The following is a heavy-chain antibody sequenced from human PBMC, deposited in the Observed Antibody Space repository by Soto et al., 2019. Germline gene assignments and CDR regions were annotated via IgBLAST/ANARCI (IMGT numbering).Heavy chain of an antibody. D-gene: IGHD3-10*01. CDR2: IVGDSGAT. J-gene: IGHJ4*02. V-gene: IGHV1-18*01. Sequence: QVQLMQSGTEVAKPGASVKVSCKTSGNTVGTFGLSWVRLAPGQGLEWMGWIVGDSGATVYSQKFQGRVTMYSDRSTNTAYKELRSLTADDSALYYCARVAGYGSGSSRFDTWGQGTLVSVSS. CDR1: GNTVGTFG. CDR3: ARVAGYGSGSSRFDT.